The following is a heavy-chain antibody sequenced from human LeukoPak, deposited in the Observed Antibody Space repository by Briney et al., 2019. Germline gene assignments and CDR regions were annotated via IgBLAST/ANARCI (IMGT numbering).Heavy chain of an antibody. CDR3: ARDPYSGGYWDYYYYYMDL. CDR1: GFTFSSYE. Sequence: GGSLRLSCAASGFTFSSYEMNWVRQAPGKGLEWVSYISSSGRTTYYADSVKGRFTISRDNAKNSLYLQMNSLRAEDTAVYYCARDPYSGGYWDYYYYYMDLWGQGTTVTISS. V-gene: IGHV3-48*03. CDR2: ISSSGRTT. J-gene: IGHJ6*03. D-gene: IGHD1-26*01.